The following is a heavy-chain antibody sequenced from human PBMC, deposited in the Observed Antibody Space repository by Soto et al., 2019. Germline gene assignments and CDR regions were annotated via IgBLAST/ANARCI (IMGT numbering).Heavy chain of an antibody. Sequence: GGSLRLSCAASGFTFSSYSMNWVRQAPGKGLEWVSSISSSSSYIYYADSVKGRFTISRDNAKNSLYLQMNSLRAEDTAVYYCARLGSSDAFDIWGQGTMVPVSS. CDR2: ISSSSSYI. J-gene: IGHJ3*02. CDR3: ARLGSSDAFDI. D-gene: IGHD6-13*01. CDR1: GFTFSSYS. V-gene: IGHV3-21*01.